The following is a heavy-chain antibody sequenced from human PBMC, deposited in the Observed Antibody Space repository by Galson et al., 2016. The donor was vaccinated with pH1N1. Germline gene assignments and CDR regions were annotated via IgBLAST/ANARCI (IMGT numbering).Heavy chain of an antibody. Sequence: PALVKPTQTLTLTCTFSGFSLSTSGVGVGWIRQPPGKALEWLAVIYWNDDKRCRPSLKSRLTITKDTSKNQVVLTMTNMDPVDTATYYCAPFLYGHYSNYLDPWGQGTLVTVSS. V-gene: IGHV2-5*01. J-gene: IGHJ5*02. D-gene: IGHD4-17*01. CDR2: IYWNDDK. CDR3: APFLYGHYSNYLDP. CDR1: GFSLSTSGVG.